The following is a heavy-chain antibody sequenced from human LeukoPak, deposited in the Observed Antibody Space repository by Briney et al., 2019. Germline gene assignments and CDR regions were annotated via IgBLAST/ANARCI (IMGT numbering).Heavy chain of an antibody. CDR1: GYIFTNYW. CDR2: IYPGDSET. D-gene: IGHD3-22*01. J-gene: IGHJ4*02. CDR3: ARVPDRSGYFYYFDY. Sequence: GESLKISCKGSGYIFTNYWIGWVRPLPGKGLEWMGIIYPGDSETRYSPSFQGQVTISVDKSISTAYLQWSSLKASDTAMFYCARVPDRSGYFYYFDYWGQGTLVTVSA. V-gene: IGHV5-51*01.